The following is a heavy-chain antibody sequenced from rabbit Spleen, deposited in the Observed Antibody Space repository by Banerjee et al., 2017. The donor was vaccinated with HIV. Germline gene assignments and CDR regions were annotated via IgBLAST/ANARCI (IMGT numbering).Heavy chain of an antibody. D-gene: IGHD1-1*01. V-gene: IGHV1S47*01. CDR2: IDPLFVNT. J-gene: IGHJ4*01. CDR1: GFDFSVYG. Sequence: QEQLVESGGGLVQPGGSMKLSCKASGFDFSVYGLSWVRQAPGKGLDWIGYIDPLFVNTYYSSWVNGRFTSSSHNAQNTLYLQLNSLTAADTATYFCVRDRANSGGDYGPYYFDLWGPGTLVTVS. CDR3: VRDRANSGGDYGPYYFDL.